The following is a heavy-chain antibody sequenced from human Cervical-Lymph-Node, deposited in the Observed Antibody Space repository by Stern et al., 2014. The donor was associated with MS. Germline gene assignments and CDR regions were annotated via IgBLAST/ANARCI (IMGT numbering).Heavy chain of an antibody. CDR2: VHQSVTT. D-gene: IGHD5-12*01. V-gene: IGHV4-4*02. CDR1: GGSISDNNW. CDR3: ARVYSGYDWFDY. Sequence: QVQLQESGPGLVKPSGTLSLTCAVSGGSISDNNWWGWIRQPPGMVLEWIGEVHQSVTTHFNPSLKSLVTMSVDKSKSKFSLKVNSVTAADTAVYYCARVYSGYDWFDYWGQGTLVTVSS. J-gene: IGHJ4*02.